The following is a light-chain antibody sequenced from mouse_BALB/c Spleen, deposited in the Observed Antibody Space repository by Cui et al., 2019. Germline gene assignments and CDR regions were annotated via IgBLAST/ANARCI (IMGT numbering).Light chain of an antibody. CDR1: KSISKY. Sequence: DVQITQSPSYLAASPGETITLNCRPSKSISKYLAWYQEKPGKTNKLLIYSGSTLQSGIPSRFSGSGSGTDFTLTISSLEPEDFAMYYCQQHNEYPLTFGAGTKLELK. V-gene: IGKV16-104*01. CDR3: QQHNEYPLT. J-gene: IGKJ5*01. CDR2: SGS.